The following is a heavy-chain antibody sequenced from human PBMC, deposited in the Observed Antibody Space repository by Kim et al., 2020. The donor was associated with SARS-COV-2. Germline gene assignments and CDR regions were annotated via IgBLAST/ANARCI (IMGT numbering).Heavy chain of an antibody. D-gene: IGHD6-19*01. CDR2: ISWNSGSI. Sequence: GGSLRLSCAASGFTFDDYAMHWVRQAPGKGLEWVSGISWNSGSIGYADSVKGRFTISRDNAKNSLYLQMNSLRAEDTALYYCAKGAGIAVAGDFDDWGQGTLVTVSS. V-gene: IGHV3-9*01. J-gene: IGHJ4*02. CDR1: GFTFDDYA. CDR3: AKGAGIAVAGDFDD.